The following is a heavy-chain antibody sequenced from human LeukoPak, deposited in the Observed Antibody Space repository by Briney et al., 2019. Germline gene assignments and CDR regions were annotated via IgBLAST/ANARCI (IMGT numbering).Heavy chain of an antibody. V-gene: IGHV1-69*01. CDR2: IIPIFGTA. CDR3: ASGYDFWSGYYMDY. CDR1: GGTFISYA. J-gene: IGHJ4*02. D-gene: IGHD3-3*01. Sequence: GSSVKVSCKASGGTFISYAISWVRQAPGQGLEWMGGIIPIFGTANYAQKFQGRVTITADESTSTAYMELSSLRSEDTAVYYCASGYDFWSGYYMDYWGQGTLVTVSS.